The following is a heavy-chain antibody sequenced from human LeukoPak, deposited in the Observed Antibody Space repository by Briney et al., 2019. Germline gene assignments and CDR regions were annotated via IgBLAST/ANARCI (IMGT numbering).Heavy chain of an antibody. CDR3: ARAYGSGSPIDY. CDR1: GGSFSGYY. D-gene: IGHD3-10*01. V-gene: IGHV4-34*01. CDR2: INHSGST. Sequence: SETLSLACAVYGGSFSGYYWSWIRQPPGKGLEWIGEINHSGSTNYNPSLKSRVTISVDTSKNQFSLKLSSVTAADTAVYYCARAYGSGSPIDYWGQGTLVTVSS. J-gene: IGHJ4*02.